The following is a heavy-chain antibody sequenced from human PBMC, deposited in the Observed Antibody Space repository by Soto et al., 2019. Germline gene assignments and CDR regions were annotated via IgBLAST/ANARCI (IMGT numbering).Heavy chain of an antibody. J-gene: IGHJ1*01. V-gene: IGHV4-31*03. D-gene: IGHD2-8*01. CDR2: IYYSGST. CDR1: GGSISSGGYY. Sequence: LSVTCTVSGGSISSGGYYWSWIRQHPVKGQEWIGYIYYSGSTYYNPSLKSRVTISVDTSKNQFSLKLSSVTAADTAVYYCARDSTHGDPEPGAEYFQHWGQGTLVTVSS. CDR3: ARDSTHGDPEPGAEYFQH.